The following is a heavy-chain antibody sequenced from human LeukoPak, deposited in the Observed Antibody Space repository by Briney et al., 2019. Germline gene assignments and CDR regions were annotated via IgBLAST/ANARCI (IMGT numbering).Heavy chain of an antibody. Sequence: GGSLRLSCAASGFTFSSYYMNWVRQAPGKGLEWVSVIYNDGSTFYADSVKGRFTISRDNSKNTLHLQMNSLSADDTAVYYCATSTVTTRYFDYWGQGTLVTVSS. CDR2: IYNDGST. V-gene: IGHV3-53*01. D-gene: IGHD4-17*01. CDR3: ATSTVTTRYFDY. CDR1: GFTFSSYY. J-gene: IGHJ4*02.